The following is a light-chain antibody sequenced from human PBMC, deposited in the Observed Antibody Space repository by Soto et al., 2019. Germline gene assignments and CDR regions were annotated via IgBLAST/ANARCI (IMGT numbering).Light chain of an antibody. CDR3: KQYGRTPGT. CDR2: WGS. Sequence: TQSPFSLAVTPGKSASISCRSSLSLRQRNGKNYLDWYLQKPGQSPRLLIYWGSKRASGIPDRFSGSGSGTDFTLKISRVEAEDVGVYCCKQYGRTPGTFGQGTKVDIK. V-gene: IGKV2-28*01. J-gene: IGKJ1*01. CDR1: LSLRQRNGKNY.